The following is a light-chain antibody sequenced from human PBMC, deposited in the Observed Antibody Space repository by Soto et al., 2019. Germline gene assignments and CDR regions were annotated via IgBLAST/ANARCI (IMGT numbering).Light chain of an antibody. CDR3: QQYADSPRT. CDR1: QSVTSNY. CDR2: GAS. Sequence: EIVLTQSPGTLSLSPGERATLSCRASQSVTSNYLAWYQQKPGQAPRLLIYGASSRATGIPDRFSGSGSGTDFTLTISRLDPEDFAFYYCQQYADSPRTFGQGTTMEVK. V-gene: IGKV3-20*01. J-gene: IGKJ1*01.